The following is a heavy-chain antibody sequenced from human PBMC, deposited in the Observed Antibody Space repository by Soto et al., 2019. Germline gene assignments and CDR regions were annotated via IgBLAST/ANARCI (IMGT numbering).Heavy chain of an antibody. Sequence: EVQLVESGGGLVQPGGSLRLSCAASGFTFSSYAMHWVRQAPGKELEYVSAISSNGGSTYYANSVKGRFTISRDNSKNTLYLQMGSLRAEDMAVYYCAREGLSSGWLIDYWGQGTLVTVSS. D-gene: IGHD6-19*01. J-gene: IGHJ4*02. CDR3: AREGLSSGWLIDY. V-gene: IGHV3-64*01. CDR1: GFTFSSYA. CDR2: ISSNGGST.